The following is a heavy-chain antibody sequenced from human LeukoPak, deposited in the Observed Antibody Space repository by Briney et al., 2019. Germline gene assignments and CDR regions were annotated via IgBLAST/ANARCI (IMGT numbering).Heavy chain of an antibody. CDR3: ARDLTPPDAFDI. Sequence: ASVNVSCKASGYTFTGYYMHWVRQAPGQGLEWMGWINPNSGGTNYAQKFQGRVTMTRDTSISTAYMELSRLRSDDTAVYYCARDLTPPDAFDIWGQGTMVTVSS. CDR2: INPNSGGT. J-gene: IGHJ3*02. CDR1: GYTFTGYY. V-gene: IGHV1-2*02.